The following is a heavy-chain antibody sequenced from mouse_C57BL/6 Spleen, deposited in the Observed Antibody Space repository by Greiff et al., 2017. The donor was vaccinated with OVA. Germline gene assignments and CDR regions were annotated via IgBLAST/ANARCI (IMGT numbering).Heavy chain of an antibody. CDR2: INPNNGGT. CDR3: ARKGRSYAIDY. D-gene: IGHD1-1*01. CDR1: GYTFTDYY. V-gene: IGHV1-26*01. Sequence: VQLQQSGPELVKPGASVKISCKASGYTFTDYYMNWVKQSHGKSLEWIGDINPNNGGTSYNQKFKGKATLTVDKSSSTAYMELRSLTSEDSAVYYCARKGRSYAIDYWGRETADTVPS. J-gene: IGHJ4*01.